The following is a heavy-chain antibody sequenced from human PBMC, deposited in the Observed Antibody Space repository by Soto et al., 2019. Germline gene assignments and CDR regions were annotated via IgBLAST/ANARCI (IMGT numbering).Heavy chain of an antibody. CDR2: IWYDGSNK. V-gene: IGHV3-33*06. CDR3: AKTVAGTMPPLLDY. J-gene: IGHJ4*02. D-gene: IGHD6-19*01. CDR1: GFTFSSYG. Sequence: QVQLVESGGGVVQPGRSLRLSCAASGFTFSSYGMHWVRQAPGKGLEWVAVIWYDGSNKYYADSVKGRFTISRDNSKNTLYLQMNSLRAEDTAVYYCAKTVAGTMPPLLDYWGQGTLVTVSS.